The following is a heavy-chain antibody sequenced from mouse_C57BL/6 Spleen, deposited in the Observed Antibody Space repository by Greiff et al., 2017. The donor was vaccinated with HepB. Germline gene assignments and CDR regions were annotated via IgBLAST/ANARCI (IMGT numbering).Heavy chain of an antibody. V-gene: IGHV10-1*01. CDR3: VMGDTRAWFAY. CDR2: IRSKSNNYAT. Sequence: EVQLVESGGGLVQPKGSLKLSCAASGFSFNTYAMNWVRQAPGKGLEWVARIRSKSNNYATYYADSVKDRFTISRDDSESMLYLQMNNLKTEDTAMYYCVMGDTRAWFAYWGQGTLVTVSA. D-gene: IGHD3-3*01. J-gene: IGHJ3*01. CDR1: GFSFNTYA.